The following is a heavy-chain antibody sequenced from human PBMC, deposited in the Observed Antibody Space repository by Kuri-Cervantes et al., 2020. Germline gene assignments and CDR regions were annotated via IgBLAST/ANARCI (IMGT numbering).Heavy chain of an antibody. D-gene: IGHD3-3*01. CDR2: ISGSGGST. CDR1: GFTFSSYA. Sequence: GGSLRLSCAASGFTFSSYAMSWVRQAPGKGLEWASAISGSGGSTYYADSVKGRFTISRDNSKNTLYLQMNSLSAEDTAVYYCARAPYDFWSGYFIGYGMDVWGQGTTVTDSS. CDR3: ARAPYDFWSGYFIGYGMDV. V-gene: IGHV3-23*01. J-gene: IGHJ6*02.